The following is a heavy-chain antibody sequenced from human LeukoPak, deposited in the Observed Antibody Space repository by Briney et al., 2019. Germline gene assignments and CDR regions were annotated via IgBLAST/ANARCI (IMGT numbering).Heavy chain of an antibody. V-gene: IGHV1-69*05. D-gene: IGHD3-10*01. J-gene: IGHJ5*02. CDR3: ARGITMVRGNWFDP. Sequence: SVEVSCKASGGTFSSYAISWVRQAPGQGLEWMGGIIPIFGTANHAQKFQGRVTITTDESTSTAYMELSSLRSEDTAVYYCARGITMVRGNWFDPWGQGTLVTVSS. CDR1: GGTFSSYA. CDR2: IIPIFGTA.